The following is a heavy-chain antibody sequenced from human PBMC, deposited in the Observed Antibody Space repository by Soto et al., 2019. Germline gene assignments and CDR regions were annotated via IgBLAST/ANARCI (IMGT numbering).Heavy chain of an antibody. D-gene: IGHD3-22*01. CDR3: AKDSDYYDSSGYPINAFDI. V-gene: IGHV3-30*18. CDR2: ISYDGSNK. Sequence: SLRLSCAASGFTFSSYGMHWVRQAPGKGLEWVAVISYDGSNKYYADSVKGRFTISRDNSKNTLYLQMNSLRAEDTAVYYCAKDSDYYDSSGYPINAFDIWGQGTMVTVSS. J-gene: IGHJ3*02. CDR1: GFTFSSYG.